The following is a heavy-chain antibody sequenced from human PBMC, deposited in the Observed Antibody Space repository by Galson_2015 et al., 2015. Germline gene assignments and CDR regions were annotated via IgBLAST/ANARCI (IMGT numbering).Heavy chain of an antibody. J-gene: IGHJ3*02. Sequence: ETLSLTCTVSGGSISSYYWSWIRQPPGKGLEWIGYIYYSGSTDYNPSLKSRVTISGDTSKNQFSLKLSSVTAADTAVYYCARDMYYDSRGNYHDAFDIWGQGTMVTVSS. D-gene: IGHD3-22*01. CDR2: IYYSGST. CDR1: GGSISSYY. V-gene: IGHV4-59*12. CDR3: ARDMYYDSRGNYHDAFDI.